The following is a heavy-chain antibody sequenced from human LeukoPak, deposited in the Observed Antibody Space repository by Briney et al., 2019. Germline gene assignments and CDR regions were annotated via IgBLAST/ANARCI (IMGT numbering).Heavy chain of an antibody. CDR2: LYNIGGA. Sequence: GGSLRLSCAASGFTVSSSYMSWVRQAPGAGLEWVSVLYNIGGAYYADSLRGRFTISRDNSKSALYLQMNSLRAEDTAVYYCARVGGSYYNYWGQGTLVTVSS. CDR3: ARVGGSYYNY. V-gene: IGHV3-66*01. J-gene: IGHJ4*02. CDR1: GFTVSSSY. D-gene: IGHD1-26*01.